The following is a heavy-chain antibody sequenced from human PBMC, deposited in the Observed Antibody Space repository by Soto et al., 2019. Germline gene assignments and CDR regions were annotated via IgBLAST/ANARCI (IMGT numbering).Heavy chain of an antibody. CDR1: GYSFTSYW. D-gene: IGHD3-22*01. Sequence: ESLKISCKGSGYSFTSYWIGWVRQMPGKGLEWMGIIYPGDSDTRYSPSFQGQVTISADKSISTAYLQWSSLKASDTAMYYCARHSAGPYYYDSSGYPSRYGMDVWGQGTTVTVSS. CDR2: IYPGDSDT. V-gene: IGHV5-51*01. CDR3: ARHSAGPYYYDSSGYPSRYGMDV. J-gene: IGHJ6*02.